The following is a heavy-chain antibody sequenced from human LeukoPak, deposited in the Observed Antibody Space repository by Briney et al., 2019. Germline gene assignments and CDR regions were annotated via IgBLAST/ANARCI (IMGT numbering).Heavy chain of an antibody. J-gene: IGHJ6*02. D-gene: IGHD2-15*01. CDR3: ARADKDYYGMDV. Sequence: PGGSLRLSCAASGFTFSSYWMHWVRQAPGKGLVWVSRISSDGSSTSYADSVKGRFTISRDNAKNTLYLQMNSLRAEDTAVYYCARADKDYYGMDVWGQGTTVTVSS. CDR2: ISSDGSST. V-gene: IGHV3-74*01. CDR1: GFTFSSYW.